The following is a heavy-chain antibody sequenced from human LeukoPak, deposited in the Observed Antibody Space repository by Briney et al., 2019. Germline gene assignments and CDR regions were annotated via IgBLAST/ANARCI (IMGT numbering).Heavy chain of an antibody. CDR3: ARAAYITMVRGVIFYFDY. V-gene: IGHV4-59*01. J-gene: IGHJ4*02. CDR1: GGSISSYY. D-gene: IGHD3-10*01. Sequence: SETLSLTCTVSGGSISSYYWSWIRQPPGKGLEWIGYIYYSGSTNYNPSLKSRVTISVDTSKNQFSLKLSSVTAADTAVYYCARAAYITMVRGVIFYFDYWGQGTLVTVSS. CDR2: IYYSGST.